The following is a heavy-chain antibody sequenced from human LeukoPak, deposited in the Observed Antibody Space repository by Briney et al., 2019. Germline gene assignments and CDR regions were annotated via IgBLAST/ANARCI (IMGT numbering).Heavy chain of an antibody. CDR2: ISGSGGST. V-gene: IGHV3-23*01. D-gene: IGHD2-8*01. Sequence: PGGSLRLSCAASGFTFSSYAMSWVRQAPGKGLEWVSAISGSGGSTYYADSVKGRFTISRDNSQNKLFLQMNSLRADDTAVYYCVRGTSGYFDLWGRGALVTVSS. J-gene: IGHJ2*01. CDR3: VRGTSGYFDL. CDR1: GFTFSSYA.